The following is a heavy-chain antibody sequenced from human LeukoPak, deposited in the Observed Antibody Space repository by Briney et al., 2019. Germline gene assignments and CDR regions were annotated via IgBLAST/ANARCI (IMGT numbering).Heavy chain of an antibody. D-gene: IGHD5-18*01. V-gene: IGHV4-59*08. Sequence: SETLSLTCTVSGGSISSYYWSWIRQPPGKGLEWIGYIYYSGSTNYNPSLKSRVTISVDTSKNQFSLKLNSVIAADTAVYYCARRDDYTYGYFDYWGQGTLVSVSS. CDR3: ARRDDYTYGYFDY. CDR1: GGSISSYY. J-gene: IGHJ4*02. CDR2: IYYSGST.